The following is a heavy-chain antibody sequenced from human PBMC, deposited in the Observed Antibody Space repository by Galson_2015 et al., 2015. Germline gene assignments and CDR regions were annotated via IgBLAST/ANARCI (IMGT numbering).Heavy chain of an antibody. Sequence: QSGAEVKKPGESLKISCKGSGYSFTSYWIGWVRQMPGKGLEWMGIIYPGDSDTRYSPSFQGQVTFSADKSISTAYLQWSSLKASDTAMYYCARHALGPDCSGGSCYPGWFDPWGQGTLVTVSS. V-gene: IGHV5-51*01. D-gene: IGHD2-15*01. CDR3: ARHALGPDCSGGSCYPGWFDP. CDR1: GYSFTSYW. CDR2: IYPGDSDT. J-gene: IGHJ5*02.